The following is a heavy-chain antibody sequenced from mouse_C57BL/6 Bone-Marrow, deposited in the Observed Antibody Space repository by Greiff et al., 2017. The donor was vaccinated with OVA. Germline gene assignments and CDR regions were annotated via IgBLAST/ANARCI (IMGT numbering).Heavy chain of an antibody. CDR1: GYTFTSYW. D-gene: IGHD1-3*01. J-gene: IGHJ2*01. Sequence: VQLQQPGTGLVKPGASVKLSCKASGYTFTSYWMHWVKQRPGQGLEWVGNINPSNGGTNYNEKFKSKATLTVDKSSSTAYMQLSSLTSEDSAVYYCARYSGLTLFDYWGQGTTLTVSS. CDR3: ARYSGLTLFDY. V-gene: IGHV1-53*01. CDR2: INPSNGGT.